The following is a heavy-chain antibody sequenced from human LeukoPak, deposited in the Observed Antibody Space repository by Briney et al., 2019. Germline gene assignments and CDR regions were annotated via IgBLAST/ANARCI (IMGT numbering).Heavy chain of an antibody. J-gene: IGHJ4*02. D-gene: IGHD4-23*01. CDR1: GFTFTTYG. Sequence: PGGSLRLSCAVSGFTFTTYGMHWVRQAPGKGLEWVAFIQNDGSIKYYADSVKGRFTISRDNSKNTLFLQMNSLRPEDTAVFYCAKEGSGGNFGGDFDYWGQGTLVTVCS. V-gene: IGHV3-30*02. CDR3: AKEGSGGNFGGDFDY. CDR2: IQNDGSIK.